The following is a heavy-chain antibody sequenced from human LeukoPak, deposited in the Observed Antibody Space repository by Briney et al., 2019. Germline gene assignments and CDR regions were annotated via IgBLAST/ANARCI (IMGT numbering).Heavy chain of an antibody. V-gene: IGHV3-30*18. D-gene: IGHD1-1*01. Sequence: QPGRSLRLSCAASGFTFSSYAMHWVRQAPGKGLEWVAVISYDGSNKYCADSVKGRFTISRDNSKGTLYLQMNSLRAEDTAVYYCVKVSDNFQFDYWGQGTLVTASS. J-gene: IGHJ4*02. CDR2: ISYDGSNK. CDR1: GFTFSSYA. CDR3: VKVSDNFQFDY.